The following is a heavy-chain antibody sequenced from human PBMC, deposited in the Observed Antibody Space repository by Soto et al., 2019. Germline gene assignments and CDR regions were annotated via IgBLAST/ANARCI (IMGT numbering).Heavy chain of an antibody. D-gene: IGHD2-2*01. J-gene: IGHJ4*02. CDR1: GFTFDNYA. CDR2: ITGSGSDT. CDR3: AKFGSSSWSPHYYFDY. V-gene: IGHV3-23*01. Sequence: EVQLLESGGGLVQPGGSLRLSCAASGFTFDNYAMGWVRQAPGKGLEWVSAITGSGSDTYYIDSVKGRFTISRDNSKNTLYLQMNSLRAEDTAIYYCAKFGSSSWSPHYYFDYWGQGTLVTVSS.